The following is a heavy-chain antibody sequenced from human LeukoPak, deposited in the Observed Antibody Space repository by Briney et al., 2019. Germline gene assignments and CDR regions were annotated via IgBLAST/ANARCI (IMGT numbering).Heavy chain of an antibody. V-gene: IGHV3-20*01. CDR2: IIWNGGST. Sequence: GGSLRLSWAAAGFTLDAYGIRWVRPAPGKWRELGSCIIWNGGSTGHAATVKGRFNISRDNAKNSLYLQMNSLRVEDTALYTCARIGYCSNGVCYSYYYYMDVWGKGTMVTVSS. J-gene: IGHJ6*03. CDR3: ARIGYCSNGVCYSYYYYMDV. D-gene: IGHD2-8*01. CDR1: GFTLDAYG.